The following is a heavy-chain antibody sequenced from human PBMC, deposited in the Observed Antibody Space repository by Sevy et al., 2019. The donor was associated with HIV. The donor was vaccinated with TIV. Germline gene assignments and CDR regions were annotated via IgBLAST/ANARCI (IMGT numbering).Heavy chain of an antibody. D-gene: IGHD6-13*01. CDR3: ARSLAAAENWFDP. CDR1: GFTFREYS. Sequence: GGSLRLSCVVSGFTFREYSMNWVRQAPGKGLEWVCYISGSSTTIEHADTVKGRFSISRDNAYNSVFLQMNRLRVEDTAVYYCARSLAAAENWFDPWGQGTLVTVSS. J-gene: IGHJ5*02. CDR2: ISGSSTTI. V-gene: IGHV3-48*01.